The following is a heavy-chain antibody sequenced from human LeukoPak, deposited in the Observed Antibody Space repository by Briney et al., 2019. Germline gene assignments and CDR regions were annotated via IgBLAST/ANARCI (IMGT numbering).Heavy chain of an antibody. V-gene: IGHV3-66*01. J-gene: IGHJ4*02. D-gene: IGHD3-9*01. CDR2: VNSGSST. Sequence: GGSLRLSRAASGFTVSSNYMSGVRQAPGRGLGWVSVVNSGSSTYYADSVKGRFNISRDISKYTVYLQMNSLRAEDTAVYYCARSGVLRYFGNSWGQGTLVTVSS. CDR1: GFTVSSNY. CDR3: ARSGVLRYFGNS.